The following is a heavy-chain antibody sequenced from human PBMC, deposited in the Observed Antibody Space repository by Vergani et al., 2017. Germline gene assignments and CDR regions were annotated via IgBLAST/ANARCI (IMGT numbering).Heavy chain of an antibody. D-gene: IGHD2-2*01. Sequence: QVQLQQWGAGLLKPSETLSLPCAVYGGSFSGYYWSWIRQTPGKGLEWIGQISYSGDTNYSPSLTSRLTISIDTSKNQFSLKVNSVTTADTAMYYCARVSCSSTSCYQPFDYWCQGTLVTVSS. CDR1: GGSFSGYY. CDR2: ISYSGDT. J-gene: IGHJ4*02. CDR3: ARVSCSSTSCYQPFDY. V-gene: IGHV4-34*01.